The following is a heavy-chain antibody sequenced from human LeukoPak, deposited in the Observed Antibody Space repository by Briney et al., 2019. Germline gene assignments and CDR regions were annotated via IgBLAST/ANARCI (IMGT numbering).Heavy chain of an antibody. D-gene: IGHD4-23*01. Sequence: PGWCLRLSCAASGFTFSNYDMHWVRPAPGKGLAWVAVISYDGSIKYFADSVKGRFTISRDNSENTLYLQMNSLRTEDTAVYYCAKAPYGGNTNWFDPWGQGTLVTVSS. CDR3: AKAPYGGNTNWFDP. CDR2: ISYDGSIK. CDR1: GFTFSNYD. V-gene: IGHV3-30*18. J-gene: IGHJ5*02.